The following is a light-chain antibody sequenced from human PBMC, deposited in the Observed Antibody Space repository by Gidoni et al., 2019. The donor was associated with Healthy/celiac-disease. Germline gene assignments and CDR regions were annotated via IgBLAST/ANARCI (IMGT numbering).Light chain of an antibody. CDR1: QSVSSSY. CDR2: GAS. CDR3: QQYGSSPYT. Sequence: ELVLTQSPGTLSLSPGERANLSCRPSQSVSSSYLAWYQQKPGQAPRLLIYGASSRATGIPDRFSGSGSGTDFTLTISRLEPEDFAVYYCQQYGSSPYTFGQGTKLEIK. J-gene: IGKJ2*01. V-gene: IGKV3-20*01.